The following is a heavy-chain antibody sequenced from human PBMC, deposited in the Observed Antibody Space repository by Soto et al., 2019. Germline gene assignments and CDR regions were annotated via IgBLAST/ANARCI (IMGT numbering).Heavy chain of an antibody. V-gene: IGHV3-33*01. CDR3: AREKPGLYYYDTRYAFDI. CDR1: GVTFSNFG. Sequence: PGGSLRLSCAAPGVTFSNFGMHWVRQAPGKGLEWVAVIWNDGSNKYYADSVKGRFTISRDNSKNTPYLQMNSLRAEDTAVYYCAREKPGLYYYDTRYAFDIWGQGTMVTVS. D-gene: IGHD3-22*01. J-gene: IGHJ3*02. CDR2: IWNDGSNK.